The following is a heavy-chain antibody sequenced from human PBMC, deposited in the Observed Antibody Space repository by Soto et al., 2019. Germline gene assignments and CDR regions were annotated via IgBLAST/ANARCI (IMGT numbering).Heavy chain of an antibody. V-gene: IGHV3-30-3*01. J-gene: IGHJ3*02. Sequence: QVQLVESGGGVVQPGRSLRLSCAASGFTFSSYAMHWVRQAPGKGLGWVAVISYDGSNKYYADSVKGRFTISRDNSKNTLYLQMNSLRAEDTAVYYCARDYDFVVVVAVPKFDAFDIWGQGTMVTVSS. CDR1: GFTFSSYA. CDR2: ISYDGSNK. D-gene: IGHD2-15*01. CDR3: ARDYDFVVVVAVPKFDAFDI.